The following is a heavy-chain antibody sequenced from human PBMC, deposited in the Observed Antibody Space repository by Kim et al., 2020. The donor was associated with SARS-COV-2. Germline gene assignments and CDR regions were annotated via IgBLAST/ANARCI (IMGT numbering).Heavy chain of an antibody. D-gene: IGHD5-18*01. J-gene: IGHJ5*01. CDR3: TRSYTAMDS. V-gene: IGHV3-74*01. CDR2: INSDGSVT. Sequence: GGSLRLSCAASFSFTAYWMHWVRQDPGKGLVWVSRINSDGSVTIYADSVRGRFTISRDNAKNILYLQLNSLRAEDTAVYYCTRSYTAMDSWGQGTLVTVSS. CDR1: FSFTAYW.